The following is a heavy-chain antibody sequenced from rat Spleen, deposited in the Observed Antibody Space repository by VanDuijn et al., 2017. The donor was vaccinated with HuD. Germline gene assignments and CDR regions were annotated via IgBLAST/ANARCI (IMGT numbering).Heavy chain of an antibody. CDR3: TSAWGFAY. V-gene: IGHV5-27*01. CDR1: GFTFRNYY. CDR2: ISAGGGDT. Sequence: EVQLVESGGGLVQPGRSLKLSCAASGFTFRNYYMAWVRQAPTKGLEWVAYISAGGGDTYYRDSVKGRFTISRDNAKSTLYLQMDSLRSEDTATYYCTSAWGFAYWGQGTLVTVSS. J-gene: IGHJ3*01. D-gene: IGHD5-1*01.